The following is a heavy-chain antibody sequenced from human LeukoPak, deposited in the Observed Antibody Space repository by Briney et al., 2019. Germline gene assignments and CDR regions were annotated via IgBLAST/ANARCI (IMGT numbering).Heavy chain of an antibody. J-gene: IGHJ4*02. CDR3: ARVPSSGWYLLDY. D-gene: IGHD6-19*01. Sequence: GGSLRLSCAASGLTFSDYYMSWIRQAPGKGLEWVSYISSSSSYTNYADSVKGRFTISRDNAKNSLYLQMNSLRAEDTAVYYCARVPSSGWYLLDYWGQGTLVTVSS. V-gene: IGHV3-11*05. CDR1: GLTFSDYY. CDR2: ISSSSSYT.